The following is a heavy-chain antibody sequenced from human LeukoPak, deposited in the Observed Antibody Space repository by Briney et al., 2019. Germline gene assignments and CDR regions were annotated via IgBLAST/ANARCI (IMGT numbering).Heavy chain of an antibody. V-gene: IGHV1-18*04. D-gene: IGHD6-13*01. J-gene: IGHJ4*02. CDR3: ARAILRGTAPYYFDY. CDR1: GYTFTSYG. Sequence: ASVKVSCKASGYTFTSYGISWVRQAPGQGLEWMGWISAYNGNTNYAQKLQGRVTMTTDTSTSTAYMELGSLRSDDTAVYYCARAILRGTAPYYFDYWGQGTLVTVSS. CDR2: ISAYNGNT.